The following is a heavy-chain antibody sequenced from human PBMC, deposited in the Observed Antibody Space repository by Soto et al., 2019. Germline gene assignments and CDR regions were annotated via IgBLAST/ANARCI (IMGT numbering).Heavy chain of an antibody. CDR3: ARAVSPYFGTWFDP. CDR2: ISQTGAT. Sequence: SETLSLTCAVSGGSITSGNSYSWAWIRQPPGRGLEWIGSISQTGATSYNPSLKSRVSVSLDKSKNQFSLRLSSVTAADMAVYYCARAVSPYFGTWFDPWGQGTLVTVSS. V-gene: IGHV4-30-2*01. J-gene: IGHJ5*02. D-gene: IGHD3-10*01. CDR1: GGSITSGNSYS.